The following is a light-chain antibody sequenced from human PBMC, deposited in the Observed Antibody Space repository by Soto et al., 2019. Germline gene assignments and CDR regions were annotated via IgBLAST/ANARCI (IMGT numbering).Light chain of an antibody. CDR1: QSISSW. CDR2: DAS. CDR3: QQYNTYSWT. Sequence: DIQMTQSPSTLSASVGDRVTITCRASQSISSWLAWYQQKPGKAPKVLIYDASNLESGVPLRFSGSGSGTEFTLTISSLQPDDNATYYCQQYNTYSWTFGQGTKVEIK. J-gene: IGKJ1*01. V-gene: IGKV1-5*01.